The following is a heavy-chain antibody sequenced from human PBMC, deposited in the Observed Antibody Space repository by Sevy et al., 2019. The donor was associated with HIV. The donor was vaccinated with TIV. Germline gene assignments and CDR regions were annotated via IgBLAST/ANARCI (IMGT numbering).Heavy chain of an antibody. Sequence: SETLSLTCAVSGYTISSGYYWGWIRQPPGKGLEWIGSIYHGGSTYYNPSLKSRVTISVDTSKNQFSLKLSSVTAADTAVYYCAGARYYGSSAYYYFDYWGQGTLVTVSS. J-gene: IGHJ4*02. CDR3: AGARYYGSSAYYYFDY. CDR1: GYTISSGYY. CDR2: IYHGGST. V-gene: IGHV4-38-2*01. D-gene: IGHD3-22*01.